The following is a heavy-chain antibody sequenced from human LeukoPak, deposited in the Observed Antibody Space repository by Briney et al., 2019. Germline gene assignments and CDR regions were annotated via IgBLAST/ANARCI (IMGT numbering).Heavy chain of an antibody. CDR1: GFTFSSYS. J-gene: IGHJ4*02. Sequence: GGSLRLSCAASGFTFSSYSMNWVRQAPGKGLEWVSSISSSSYIYYADSVKGRFTISRDNAKNSLYLQMNSLRAEDTAVYYCAGGIDDYGDLRLDYWGQGTLVTVSS. D-gene: IGHD4-17*01. CDR3: AGGIDDYGDLRLDY. CDR2: ISSSSYI. V-gene: IGHV3-21*01.